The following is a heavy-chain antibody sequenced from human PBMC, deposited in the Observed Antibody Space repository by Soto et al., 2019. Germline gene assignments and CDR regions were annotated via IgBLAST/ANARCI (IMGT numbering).Heavy chain of an antibody. CDR3: ASRDPGTSVDY. Sequence: SETLSLTCAVSGGSFPSNNWWTWVRQPPGQGLKWIGEIYRTGSTNYNPSLKSRVTISLDKSENQFSLKVTSLTAADTAVYYCASRDPGTSVDYWGQGTLVTVSS. CDR2: IYRTGST. CDR1: GGSFPSNNW. J-gene: IGHJ4*02. V-gene: IGHV4-4*02. D-gene: IGHD1-7*01.